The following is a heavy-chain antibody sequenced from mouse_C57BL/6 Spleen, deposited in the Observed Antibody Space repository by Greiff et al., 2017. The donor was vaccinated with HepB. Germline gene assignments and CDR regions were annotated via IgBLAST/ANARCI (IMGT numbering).Heavy chain of an antibody. V-gene: IGHV1-19*01. J-gene: IGHJ1*03. Sequence: EVQLQQSGPVLVKPGASVKMSCKASGYTFTDYYMNWVKQSHGKSLEWIGVINPYNGGTSYNQKFKGKATLTVDKSSSTAYMELNSLTSEDSAVYYCARRAFSYGSPYWYFDVWGTGTTVTVSS. CDR1: GYTFTDYY. CDR2: INPYNGGT. D-gene: IGHD1-1*01. CDR3: ARRAFSYGSPYWYFDV.